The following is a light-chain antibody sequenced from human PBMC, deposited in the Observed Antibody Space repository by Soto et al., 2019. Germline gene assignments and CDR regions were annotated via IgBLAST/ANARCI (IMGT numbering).Light chain of an antibody. CDR2: AAS. Sequence: DIQMTQSPSPLSASEGDRVTITCRASQTIRNYLNWYQQKPGEAPKLLIYAASRLQSGVPSRFSGSGSGTDFTLTINTLQPEDIATYYCQQSYSTPRFGGGTKVDIK. V-gene: IGKV1-39*01. J-gene: IGKJ4*01. CDR1: QTIRNY. CDR3: QQSYSTPR.